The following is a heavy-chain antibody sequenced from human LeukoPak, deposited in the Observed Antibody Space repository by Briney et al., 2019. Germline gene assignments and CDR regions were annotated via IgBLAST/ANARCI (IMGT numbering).Heavy chain of an antibody. CDR1: GYTFTSYY. Sequence: GASVKGSCKASGYTFTSYYMHWVRQAPGQGLEWMGIINPSGGSTNYAQTFQGRVTVTRDTSTSTVYMELSSLRSEDTAVYYCARDYSGYDYWGQGTLVTVSS. J-gene: IGHJ4*02. CDR2: INPSGGST. D-gene: IGHD5-12*01. V-gene: IGHV1-46*01. CDR3: ARDYSGYDY.